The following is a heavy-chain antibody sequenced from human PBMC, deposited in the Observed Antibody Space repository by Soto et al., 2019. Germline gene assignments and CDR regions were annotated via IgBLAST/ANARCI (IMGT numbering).Heavy chain of an antibody. CDR1: GFTFSDYY. Sequence: QVQLVESGGGLVKPGGSLRLSCAASGFTFSDYYMSWIRQAPGKGLEWVSYISYSSSYTNYADSVKGRFTISRDNVKNSLYLQMNSLRAEDTAVYYCARVEGSGSSASDYWGQGTLVTVSS. V-gene: IGHV3-11*05. J-gene: IGHJ4*02. CDR3: ARVEGSGSSASDY. D-gene: IGHD3-10*01. CDR2: ISYSSSYT.